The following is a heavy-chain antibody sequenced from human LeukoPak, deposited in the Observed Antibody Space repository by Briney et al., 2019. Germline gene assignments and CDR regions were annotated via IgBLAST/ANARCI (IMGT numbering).Heavy chain of an antibody. D-gene: IGHD5-12*01. J-gene: IGHJ4*02. V-gene: IGHV3-9*01. Sequence: GGSLRLSCAASGFTFDDYAMHWVRQAPGKGLEWVSGISWNSGSMGYADSVKGRFTISRDNSKNTLYLQMNSLRAEDTAVYYCAKGMVATSHWGQGTLVTVSS. CDR2: ISWNSGSM. CDR1: GFTFDDYA. CDR3: AKGMVATSH.